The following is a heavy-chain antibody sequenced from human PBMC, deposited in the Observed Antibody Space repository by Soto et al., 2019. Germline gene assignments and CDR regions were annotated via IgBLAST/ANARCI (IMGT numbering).Heavy chain of an antibody. D-gene: IGHD6-19*01. CDR2: IKSKTDGGTT. CDR1: GFTFSNAW. V-gene: IGHV3-15*01. CDR3: SSPLQWLSHSVFCCLGTLVFFFFFFAF. Sequence: EVQLVESGGGLVKPGGSLRLSCAASGFTFSNAWMSWVRQAPGKGLEWVGRIKSKTDGGTTDYAAPVKGRFTISRDDSKNTLYLQINSLKTYDTALYYCSSPLQWLSHSVFCCLGTLVFFFFFFAF. J-gene: IGHJ3*01.